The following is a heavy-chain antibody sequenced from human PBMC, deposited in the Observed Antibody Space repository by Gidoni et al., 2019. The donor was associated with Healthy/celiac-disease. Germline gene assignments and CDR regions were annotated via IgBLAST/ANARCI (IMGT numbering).Heavy chain of an antibody. CDR1: RGSLSSGDYY. Sequence: QVQLQESCPGLVKPSQTLSLTCTVSRGSLSSGDYYWSWLRQPPGKGLEWIGYIYYSGSTYYNPSLKRRVTISVDTSKNQFSLKLSSVTAADTAVYYCAREHSSDGVGDYWGQGTLVTVSS. CDR2: IYYSGST. V-gene: IGHV4-30-4*01. D-gene: IGHD6-19*01. J-gene: IGHJ4*02. CDR3: AREHSSDGVGDY.